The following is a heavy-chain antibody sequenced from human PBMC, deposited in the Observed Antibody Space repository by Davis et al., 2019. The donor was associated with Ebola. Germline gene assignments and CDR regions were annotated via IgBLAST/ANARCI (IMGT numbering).Heavy chain of an antibody. CDR3: SRDLKQPPPSYYYGMDV. V-gene: IGHV3-49*04. CDR2: IRSKAYGGKP. CDR1: GFTFSSYW. J-gene: IGHJ6*02. Sequence: GGSLRLSCAASGFTFSSYWMSWVRQAPGKGLEWVGFIRSKAYGGKPAYAASVKGRFTISRDDSKSIAYLQMDSLKTEDTAVYYCSRDLKQPPPSYYYGMDVWGQGTTVTVSS.